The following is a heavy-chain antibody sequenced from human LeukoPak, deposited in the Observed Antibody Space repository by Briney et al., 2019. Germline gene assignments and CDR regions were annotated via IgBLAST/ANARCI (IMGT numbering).Heavy chain of an antibody. CDR3: VTDLPVW. CDR2: IDNYGDKI. Sequence: AGSLRLSCAASGVTLIAYCMRWVRQAPGKVLDWLSYIDNYGDKIHYADSVKGRFTISRDNDKNSLYLQMNSRRLEDTATYYWVTDLPVWWGQGMLVTVSS. D-gene: IGHD3-16*01. V-gene: IGHV3-48*01. CDR1: GVTLIAYC. J-gene: IGHJ4*02.